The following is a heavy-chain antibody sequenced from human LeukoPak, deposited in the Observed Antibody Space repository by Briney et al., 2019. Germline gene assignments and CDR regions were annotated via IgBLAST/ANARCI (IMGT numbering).Heavy chain of an antibody. CDR1: GGSISSGGYY. CDR3: ARDLVVPASFRDCYYYGMDV. CDR2: IYYSGST. V-gene: IGHV4-31*03. Sequence: SETLSLTCTVSGGSISSGGYYWSWIRQHPGKGLEWIGYIYYSGSTYYNPSLKSRVTISVDTSKNQFSLKLSSVTAADTAVYYCARDLVVPASFRDCYYYGMDVWGQGTTVTVSS. D-gene: IGHD2-2*01. J-gene: IGHJ6*02.